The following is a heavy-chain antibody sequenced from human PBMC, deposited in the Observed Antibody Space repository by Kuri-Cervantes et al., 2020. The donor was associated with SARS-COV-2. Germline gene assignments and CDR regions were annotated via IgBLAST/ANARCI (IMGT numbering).Heavy chain of an antibody. CDR1: GYSISSGYY. CDR2: IYHSGST. V-gene: IGHV4-38-2*01. CDR3: ARRLKDGPPDY. Sequence: GSLRLSCAVSGYSISSGYYWGWIRQSPGKGLEWIGSIYHSGSTYYNPSLKSRVTISVDTSKNQFSLKLSSVTAADTAVYYCARRLKDGPPDYWGQGTLVTVSS. J-gene: IGHJ4*02.